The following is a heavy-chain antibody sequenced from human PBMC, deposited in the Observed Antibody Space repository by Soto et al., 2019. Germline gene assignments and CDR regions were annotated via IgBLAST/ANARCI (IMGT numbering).Heavy chain of an antibody. CDR3: AKVKVKPWGNDAFDI. V-gene: IGHV3-23*01. D-gene: IGHD7-27*01. Sequence: GESLKISCAASGFTFSSYAMSWVRQAPGKGLEWVSAISGSGGSTYYADSVKGRFTISKDNSKNTLYLQRNSLRAEDMSVYYSAKVKVKPWGNDAFDIWGQGTMVTVSS. CDR2: ISGSGGST. CDR1: GFTFSSYA. J-gene: IGHJ3*02.